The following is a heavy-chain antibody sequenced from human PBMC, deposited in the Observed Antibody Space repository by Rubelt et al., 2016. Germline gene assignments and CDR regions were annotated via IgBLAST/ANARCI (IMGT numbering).Heavy chain of an antibody. CDR1: GFTFSSYW. CDR3: ARDSQQLVPYYYCYGMDV. CDR2: IKQDGSEK. D-gene: IGHD6-13*01. V-gene: IGHV3-7*05. J-gene: IGHJ6*02. Sequence: GGSLRLSCAASGFTFSSYWMSWVRQAPGKGLEWVANIKQDGSEKYYVDSVKGRFTISRDNAKNSLYLQMNSLRAEDTAVYYCARDSQQLVPYYYCYGMDVWGQGTTVTVSS.